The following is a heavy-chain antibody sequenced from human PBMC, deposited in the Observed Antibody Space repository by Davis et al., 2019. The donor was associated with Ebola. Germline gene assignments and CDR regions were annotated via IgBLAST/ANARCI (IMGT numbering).Heavy chain of an antibody. CDR2: ISRSGITT. V-gene: IGHV3-23*01. CDR3: AKEGVRASGYFHPGYSFYYLDV. CDR1: GFTFSSYA. Sequence: PGGSLRLSCAASGFTFSSYALNWVRQAPGKGLEWVSSISRSGITTSYTDSVKGRFTISRDNSKDTLYLQMNSLSAEDTAVYFCAKEGVRASGYFHPGYSFYYLDVWGRGTTVSVSS. J-gene: IGHJ6*03. D-gene: IGHD3-3*01.